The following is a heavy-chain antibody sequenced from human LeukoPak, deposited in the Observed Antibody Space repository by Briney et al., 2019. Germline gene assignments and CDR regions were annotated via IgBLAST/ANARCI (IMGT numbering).Heavy chain of an antibody. CDR1: GDSISSSRHY. D-gene: IGHD2-2*01. CDR3: ARIYCTSTSCYGDHYYGMDV. CDR2: ICYSGRP. V-gene: IGHV4-39*01. Sequence: SETLSLTCTVSGDSISSSRHYWGWICQPPGKGLEWIGSICYSGRPYYNPSLKSRVTISVDTSKNQFSLKVSSVTAADTGVYYCARIYCTSTSCYGDHYYGMDVWGQGTTVTVSS. J-gene: IGHJ6*02.